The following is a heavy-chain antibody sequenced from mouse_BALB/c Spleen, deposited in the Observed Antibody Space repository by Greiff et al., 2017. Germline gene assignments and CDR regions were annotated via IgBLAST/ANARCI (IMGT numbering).Heavy chain of an antibody. D-gene: IGHD2-14*01. V-gene: IGHV1-69*02. CDR3: TRNYRYDGYFDY. J-gene: IGHJ2*01. CDR1: GYTFTSYW. Sequence: QVQLQQPGAELVRPGASVKLSCKASGYTFTSYWINWMKQRPGQGLEWIGNIYPSDSYTNYNQKFKDKATLTVDKSSSTAYMQLSSPTSEDSAVYYCTRNYRYDGYFDYWGQGTTLTVSS. CDR2: IYPSDSYT.